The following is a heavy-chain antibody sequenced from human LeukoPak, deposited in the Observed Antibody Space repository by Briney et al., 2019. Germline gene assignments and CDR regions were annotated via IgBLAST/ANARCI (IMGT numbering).Heavy chain of an antibody. CDR1: GFIFSTCS. D-gene: IGHD2-21*01. CDR3: GSGERLDH. J-gene: IGHJ5*02. CDR2: IKQDGSET. Sequence: GGSLRLSCAASGFIFSTCSMTWARQAPGKGLEWVANIKQDGSETFYVDSLKGRFTVSRDNAKASLYLEMNSLRAEDTAVYYCGSGERLDHWGRGTLVTFSS. V-gene: IGHV3-7*01.